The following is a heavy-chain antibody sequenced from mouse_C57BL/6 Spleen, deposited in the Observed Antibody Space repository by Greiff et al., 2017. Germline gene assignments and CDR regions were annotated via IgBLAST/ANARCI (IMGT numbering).Heavy chain of an antibody. Sequence: EVKLVESGPGLVKPSQSLSLTCSVTGYSITSGYYWNWIRQFPGNKLEWMGYISYDGSNNYNPSLKNRISITRDTSKNQFFLKLNSVTTEDTATYYCARENYDYSWFAYWGQGTLVTVSA. CDR1: GYSITSGYY. CDR3: ARENYDYSWFAY. J-gene: IGHJ3*01. CDR2: ISYDGSN. V-gene: IGHV3-6*01. D-gene: IGHD2-4*01.